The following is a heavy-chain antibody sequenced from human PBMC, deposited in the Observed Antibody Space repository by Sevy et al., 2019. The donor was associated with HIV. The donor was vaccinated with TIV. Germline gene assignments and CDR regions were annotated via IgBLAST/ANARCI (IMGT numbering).Heavy chain of an antibody. J-gene: IGHJ4*02. CDR1: GFTFSSYS. CDR3: ARALGGYYYDSSGYYYFDY. CDR2: ISSSSTI. D-gene: IGHD3-22*01. Sequence: GGSLRLSCAASGFTFSSYSMNWVRQAPGKGLEWVSYISSSSTIYYADSVKGRFTISRDNAKNSLYLQMNSLGDEDTAVYYCARALGGYYYDSSGYYYFDYWGQGTLVTVSS. V-gene: IGHV3-48*02.